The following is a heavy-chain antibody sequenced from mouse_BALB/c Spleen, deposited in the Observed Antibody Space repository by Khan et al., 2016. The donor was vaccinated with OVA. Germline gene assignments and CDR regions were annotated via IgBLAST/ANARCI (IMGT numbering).Heavy chain of an antibody. CDR1: GYSITSGYG. V-gene: IGHV3-2*02. Sequence: EVKLVESGPGLVKPSQSLSLTCTVTGYSITSGYGWNWLRQFPGNKLEWMGYISYSGSTNYNPSLKSRISITRDTSKNQFFLQLNTVTTEDTAACYCARTAGIKYWGQGTTLTVSS. CDR3: ARTAGIKY. D-gene: IGHD1-2*01. CDR2: ISYSGST. J-gene: IGHJ2*01.